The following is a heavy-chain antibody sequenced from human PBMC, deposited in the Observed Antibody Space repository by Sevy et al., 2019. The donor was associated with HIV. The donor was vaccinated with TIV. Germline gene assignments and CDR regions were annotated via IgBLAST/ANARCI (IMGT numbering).Heavy chain of an antibody. CDR2: ISSYNGNT. J-gene: IGHJ4*01. CDR3: ERATGMAVAGTGRYFDF. Sequence: ASVKVSCKISGYKVDMYGIAWVRQAPGQGLEWMGWISSYNGNTNYAQNFTGRVTMTTDTSTSVVYMELGGLRPDDTAVYYCERATGMAVAGTGRYFDFWGQGTLVTVSS. V-gene: IGHV1-18*04. CDR1: GYKVDMYG. D-gene: IGHD6-19*01.